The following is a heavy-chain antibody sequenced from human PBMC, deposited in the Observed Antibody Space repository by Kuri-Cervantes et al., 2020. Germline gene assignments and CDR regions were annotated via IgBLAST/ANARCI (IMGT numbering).Heavy chain of an antibody. Sequence: GESLRLSCAASGFMFSSYGMHWVRQAPGKGLEWVTFIRHDGSNEYYVDSVKGRFTISRDNSKNTLYLQMNSLRAEDTAVYYCAKDSPYSSSLYYLGYWGQGTLVTVSS. V-gene: IGHV3-30*02. D-gene: IGHD6-13*01. J-gene: IGHJ4*02. CDR1: GFMFSSYG. CDR2: IRHDGSNE. CDR3: AKDSPYSSSLYYLGY.